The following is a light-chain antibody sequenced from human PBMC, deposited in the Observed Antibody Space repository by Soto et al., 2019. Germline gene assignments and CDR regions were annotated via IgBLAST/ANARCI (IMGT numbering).Light chain of an antibody. J-gene: IGKJ2*01. CDR2: AAS. CDR3: LHHNSYPRT. CDR1: QGIRND. V-gene: IGKV1-17*01. Sequence: DIQMTQSPSSLSASVVDRVTITCRASQGIRNDLGWYQQKPGKAPKRLIYAASSLQSVVPSRFSGSGSWTDFNLAISALQTEYFANDYCLHHNSYPRTFGKGTKLEIK.